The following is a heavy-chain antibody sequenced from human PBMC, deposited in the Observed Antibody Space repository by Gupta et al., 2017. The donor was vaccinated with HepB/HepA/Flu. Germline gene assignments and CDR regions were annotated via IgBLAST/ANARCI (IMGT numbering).Heavy chain of an antibody. V-gene: IGHV3-15*01. CDR1: GFTFSNAW. J-gene: IGHJ4*02. CDR3: STGGSCSGDYCYSVGY. CDR2: IKRRNDGATT. Sequence: EMQLVESGGGLVEPGGSLRLSCATSGFTFSNAWMTWVRQAPGKGLEWVGRIKRRNDGATTDYAAPVKGRFTISRDDSKDTLFLQMNSLKTEDTAVYYCSTGGSCSGDYCYSVGYWGQGTLVTVSS. D-gene: IGHD2-21*01.